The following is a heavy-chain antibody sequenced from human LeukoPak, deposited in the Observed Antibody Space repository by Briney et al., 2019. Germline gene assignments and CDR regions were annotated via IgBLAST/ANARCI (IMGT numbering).Heavy chain of an antibody. CDR3: ARSPAAYVQLWSFDY. CDR1: GFTFSSYE. D-gene: IGHD5-18*01. CDR2: ISSSGSTI. Sequence: GGSLRLSCAASGFTFSSYEMNWVRQAPGKGLEWVSYISSSGSTIYYADSVKGRFTISRDNAKNSLYLQMNSLRAEDTAVYYCARSPAAYVQLWSFDYWGLGTLVTVSS. J-gene: IGHJ4*02. V-gene: IGHV3-48*03.